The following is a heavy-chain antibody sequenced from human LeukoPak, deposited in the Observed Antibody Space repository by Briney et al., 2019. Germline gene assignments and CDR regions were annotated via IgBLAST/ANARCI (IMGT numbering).Heavy chain of an antibody. CDR3: SGYSSYDKSNFYDDDGMDV. J-gene: IGHJ6*02. Sequence: SQTPSLTCADSSGSISSGGYTWSWIRQPPGKGLEWIGYISHSANTYYNPSFQGRVTISADRSKNQFSLKPSSVTAADTAGYYCSGYSSYDKSNFYDDDGMDVWGQGTTFTVSS. CDR1: SGSISSGGYT. D-gene: IGHD5-12*01. CDR2: ISHSANT. V-gene: IGHV4-30-2*01.